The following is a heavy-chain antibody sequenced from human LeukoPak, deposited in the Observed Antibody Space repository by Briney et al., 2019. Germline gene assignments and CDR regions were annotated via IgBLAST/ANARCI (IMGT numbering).Heavy chain of an antibody. Sequence: GGSLRLSCEASGFTLSNRWMTWVRQAPGKGLEWAATITQGGSEKFYVDSVKGRFTISGDNAKNSLYLQMTSLRAEDTAVYYCARDPFELWGQGTLVTVSS. V-gene: IGHV3-7*01. CDR3: ARDPFEL. CDR2: ITQGGSEK. J-gene: IGHJ5*02. CDR1: GFTLSNRW.